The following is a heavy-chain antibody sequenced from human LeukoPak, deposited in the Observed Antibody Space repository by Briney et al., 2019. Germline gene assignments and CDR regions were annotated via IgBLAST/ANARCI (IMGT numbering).Heavy chain of an antibody. J-gene: IGHJ4*02. CDR3: AKSGQWLPPTEFDS. Sequence: GGSLRLSCAASGFIFSSYGMSWVRQAPGKGLEWVSAISGSGGSTYYADSVKGRFTISRDNSKNTLYLQMNSLRAEDTAVYYCAKSGQWLPPTEFDSWGQGTLVTVSS. CDR2: ISGSGGST. D-gene: IGHD6-19*01. V-gene: IGHV3-23*01. CDR1: GFIFSSYG.